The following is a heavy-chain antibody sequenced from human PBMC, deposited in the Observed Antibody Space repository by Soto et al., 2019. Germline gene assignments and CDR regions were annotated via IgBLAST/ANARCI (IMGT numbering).Heavy chain of an antibody. V-gene: IGHV1-2*04. CDR1: GYTFTGYY. J-gene: IGHJ6*03. CDR2: INPNSGGT. CDR3: ARDGSLGYCSSTSCQSYYYYYYMDV. D-gene: IGHD2-2*01. Sequence: ASVKVSCKASGYTFTGYYMHWVRQAPGQGLEWMGWINPNSGGTNYAQKFQGWVTMTRDTSISTAYMELSRLRSDDTAVYYCARDGSLGYCSSTSCQSYYYYYYMDVWGKGTTVTVSS.